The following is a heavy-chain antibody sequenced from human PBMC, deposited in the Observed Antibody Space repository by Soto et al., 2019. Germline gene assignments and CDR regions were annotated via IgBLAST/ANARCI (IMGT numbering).Heavy chain of an antibody. CDR3: ARIIRTVTAGTNYYYMDV. D-gene: IGHD2-21*02. CDR1: GFSLSTSGMC. Sequence: SGPTLVNPTQTLTLTCTFSGFSLSTSGMCVSWIRQPPGKALEWLARIDWDDDKYYSTSLKTRLTISKDTSKNQVVLTMTNMDPVDTATYYFARIIRTVTAGTNYYYMDVWGKGTKVTVSS. CDR2: IDWDDDK. J-gene: IGHJ6*03. V-gene: IGHV2-70*11.